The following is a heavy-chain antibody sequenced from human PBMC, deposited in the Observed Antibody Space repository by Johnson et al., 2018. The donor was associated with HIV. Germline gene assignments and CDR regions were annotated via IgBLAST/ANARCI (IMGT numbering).Heavy chain of an antibody. V-gene: IGHV3-30*04. CDR2: ISYSGSDT. Sequence: QVQLVESGGGVVQPGRSLRLSCAASGFTFSTFPMHWVRQAPGKGLEWVAIISYSGSDTYYVDSVKGRFTISRDNSKNTLYLQMNSLRAEDTAVYYCRVVTGAFDIWGQGTMVTVSS. D-gene: IGHD4-23*01. J-gene: IGHJ3*02. CDR1: GFTFSTFP. CDR3: RVVTGAFDI.